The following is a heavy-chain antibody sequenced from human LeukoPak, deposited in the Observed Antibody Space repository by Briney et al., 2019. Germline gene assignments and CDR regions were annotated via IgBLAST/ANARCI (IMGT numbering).Heavy chain of an antibody. Sequence: PSETLSLTCAVSGGSISSFYWTWIRQPPGKGLEWIGYIYHSGSTNYNPSLKSRVSMSVDTSKNQFSLKLSSVTAADTAVYYCARDSTVVTTIDYWGQGTLVTVSS. V-gene: IGHV4-59*01. J-gene: IGHJ4*02. CDR2: IYHSGST. CDR1: GGSISSFY. D-gene: IGHD4-23*01. CDR3: ARDSTVVTTIDY.